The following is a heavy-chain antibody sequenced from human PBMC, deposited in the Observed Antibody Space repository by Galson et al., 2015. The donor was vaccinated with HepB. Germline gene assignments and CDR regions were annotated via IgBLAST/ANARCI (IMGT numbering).Heavy chain of an antibody. CDR1: GFTFSSYG. CDR3: AIPLLEESRNWFGGLRVPDY. CDR2: ISYDGSDK. D-gene: IGHD3-10*01. Sequence: SLRLSCAASGFTFSSYGVHWVRQAPGKGLEWVAIISYDGSDKFYADFVKGRLTISRDNSKNTLHLQMNSLRAEDTAVYYCAIPLLEESRNWFGGLRVPDYWGQGTLVTVSS. J-gene: IGHJ4*02. V-gene: IGHV3-30*03.